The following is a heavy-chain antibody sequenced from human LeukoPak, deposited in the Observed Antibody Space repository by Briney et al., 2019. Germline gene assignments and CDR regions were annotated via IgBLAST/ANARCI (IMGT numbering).Heavy chain of an antibody. Sequence: SETLSLTRTVSGDSISSSDYCWSWIRQPPGRGLEFVGCLYFSGSTYYNPSLNGRVTISVDTSKNQFSLNLYSMTAADTALYFCARHRSHHGWFDPWGQGTLVTVSS. CDR2: LYFSGST. CDR3: ARHRSHHGWFDP. D-gene: IGHD2-8*01. J-gene: IGHJ5*02. V-gene: IGHV4-39*01. CDR1: GDSISSSDYC.